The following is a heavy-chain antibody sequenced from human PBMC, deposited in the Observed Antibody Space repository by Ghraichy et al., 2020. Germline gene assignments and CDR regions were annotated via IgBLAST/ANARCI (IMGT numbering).Heavy chain of an antibody. D-gene: IGHD6-13*01. CDR2: IYSGGAT. J-gene: IGHJ4*02. CDR3: ARVTYSSSWHKGGYFDY. V-gene: IGHV3-53*04. Sequence: GGSLRLSCAVSGFTVSSNYMTWVRQGPGKGLQWVSAIYSGGATYYADSVKGRFTISRHNSKNTLYLQMNNLRTEDTAVYYCARVTYSSSWHKGGYFDYWGRGALVTVSS. CDR1: GFTVSSNY.